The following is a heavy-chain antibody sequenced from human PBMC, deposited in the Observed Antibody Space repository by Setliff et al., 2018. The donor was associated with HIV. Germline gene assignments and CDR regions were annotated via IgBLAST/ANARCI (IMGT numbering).Heavy chain of an antibody. V-gene: IGHV4-39*01. CDR3: ARLGYYNLWSGYWTDT. CDR2: VYYNGDT. J-gene: IGHJ4*02. Sequence: SETLSLTCNVLDFSIGATSYYWGWIRQPPGKGLQWIGSVYYNGDTKYNPSLKSRLVISVDKTKNQFSLMLNSLAVADTAVYYCARLGYYNLWSGYWTDTWGQGKSVTVSS. D-gene: IGHD3-3*01. CDR1: DFSIGATSYY.